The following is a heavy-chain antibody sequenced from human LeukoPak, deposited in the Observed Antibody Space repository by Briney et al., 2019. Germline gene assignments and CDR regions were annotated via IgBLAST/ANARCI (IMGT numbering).Heavy chain of an antibody. D-gene: IGHD6-19*01. Sequence: PGGSLRLSCAASGFALRSYTVTWVRQAPGKGLEWVSYISSTSAYIYYAESVKGRFSISRDNVDNVVHLQMSSLRNEDTAFYYCARVAVAGPTGWFDSWGQGTLVTVSS. CDR1: GFALRSYT. CDR2: ISSTSAYI. J-gene: IGHJ5*01. CDR3: ARVAVAGPTGWFDS. V-gene: IGHV3-21*01.